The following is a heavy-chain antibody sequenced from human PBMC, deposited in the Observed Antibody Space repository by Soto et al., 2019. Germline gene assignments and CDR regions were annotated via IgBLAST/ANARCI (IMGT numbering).Heavy chain of an antibody. CDR2: IYYSGST. V-gene: IGHV4-39*01. D-gene: IGHD2-15*01. Sequence: SETLSLTCTVSGGSISSSSYYWGWIRQPSGKGLEWIGSIYYSGSTYYNPSLKSRVTISVDTSKNQFSLKLSSVTAADTAVYYCARHLGSCSGGSCYPYYYYGMDVWGQGTTVTVSS. J-gene: IGHJ6*02. CDR1: GGSISSSSYY. CDR3: ARHLGSCSGGSCYPYYYYGMDV.